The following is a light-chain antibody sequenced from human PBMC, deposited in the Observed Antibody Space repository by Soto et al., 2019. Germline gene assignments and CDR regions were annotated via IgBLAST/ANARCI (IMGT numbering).Light chain of an antibody. CDR1: QSLLHSNGYNY. CDR2: LGS. Sequence: DIVVTQSPLSLPVTPGEPASISCRSSQSLLHSNGYNYLDWYLQKPGQSPQLLIYLGSNRASGVPDRFSGSGSGTDFTLRISRVEAEDVGLYYCMQALQAPLTFGQVTKVEI. J-gene: IGKJ1*01. V-gene: IGKV2-28*01. CDR3: MQALQAPLT.